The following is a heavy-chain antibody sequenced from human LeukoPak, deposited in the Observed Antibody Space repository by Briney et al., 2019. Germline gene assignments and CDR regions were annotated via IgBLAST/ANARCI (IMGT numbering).Heavy chain of an antibody. CDR2: IYYSGST. D-gene: IGHD4-17*01. J-gene: IGHJ4*02. CDR1: GGSISSYY. V-gene: IGHV4-59*01. CDR3: ARDPATVRYFDY. Sequence: PSETLSLTCTVSGGSISSYYWSWIRQPPGKGLEWIGYIYYSGSTNYNPSLKSRVTTSVDTSKNQFSLKLSSVTAADTAVYYCARDPATVRYFDYWGQGTLVTVSS.